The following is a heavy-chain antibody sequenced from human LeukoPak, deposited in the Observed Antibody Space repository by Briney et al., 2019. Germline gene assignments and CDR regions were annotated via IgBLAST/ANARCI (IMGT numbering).Heavy chain of an antibody. D-gene: IGHD6-13*01. CDR1: GGSISGGGYY. CDR2: IYYSGST. J-gene: IGHJ6*02. CDR3: ARGRSAAGHYGMDV. V-gene: IGHV4-31*03. Sequence: SQTLSLTCTVSGGSISGGGYYWSWIRQHPGKGLEWIGYIYYSGSTYYDPSLMSRVTISVDTSRNQFSLRLSSVTAADTAVYYCARGRSAAGHYGMDVWGQGTTVTVSS.